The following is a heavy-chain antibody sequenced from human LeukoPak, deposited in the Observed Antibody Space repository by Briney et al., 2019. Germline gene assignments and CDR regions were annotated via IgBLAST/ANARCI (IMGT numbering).Heavy chain of an antibody. CDR2: IYYSGST. CDR3: ARGRRDGYNEFDY. Sequence: PSETLSLTCTVSGGSISSYYWSWIRQPPGKGLEWIGYIYYSGSTNYNPSLKSRVTISVDTSKNQFSLKLSSVTAADTAVYYCARGRRDGYNEFDYWGQGTLVTVSS. D-gene: IGHD5-24*01. J-gene: IGHJ4*02. CDR1: GGSISSYY. V-gene: IGHV4-59*12.